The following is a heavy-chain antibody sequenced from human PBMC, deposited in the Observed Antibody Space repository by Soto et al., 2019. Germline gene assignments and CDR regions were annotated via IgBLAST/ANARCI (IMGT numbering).Heavy chain of an antibody. D-gene: IGHD6-13*01. CDR3: ARGRRWQQPFDY. Sequence: QVQLVQSGAEVKKPGASVKVSCKASGYTFSSYDINWVRQATGQGLEWMGWMSPNSGNTGYAQKFQGRVPMTRNTSISTAYMELSSLRSEDTAVYYCARGRRWQQPFDYWGQGTLVTVSS. J-gene: IGHJ4*02. CDR2: MSPNSGNT. CDR1: GYTFSSYD. V-gene: IGHV1-8*01.